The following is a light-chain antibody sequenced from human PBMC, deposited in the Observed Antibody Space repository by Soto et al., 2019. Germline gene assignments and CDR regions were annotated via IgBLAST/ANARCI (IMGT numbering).Light chain of an antibody. V-gene: IGKV3-20*01. CDR2: DAS. CDR3: QQFSSYPLT. CDR1: QTVRNNY. J-gene: IGKJ4*01. Sequence: EFVLTQSPGTLSLSPGERATLSCRASQTVRNNYLAWYQQKPGQAPRLLIYDASSRATGIQDRFSGGGSGTDFTLTIRRQEPEDFAVYYCQQFSSYPLTFGGGTKVEIK.